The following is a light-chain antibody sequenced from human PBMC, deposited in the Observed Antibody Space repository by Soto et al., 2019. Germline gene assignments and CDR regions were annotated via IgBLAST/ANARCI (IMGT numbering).Light chain of an antibody. J-gene: IGKJ2*01. CDR2: DAS. CDR1: QSISNW. Sequence: DIQMTQSPSTLSASVGERIIITCRASQSISNWLAWYQQKPGKAPKLLIYDASTLESGVPSRFSGSGSGTEFTLTVSSLQPDDFATYYCQQYDTFLYTFGQGTKLEIK. CDR3: QQYDTFLYT. V-gene: IGKV1-5*01.